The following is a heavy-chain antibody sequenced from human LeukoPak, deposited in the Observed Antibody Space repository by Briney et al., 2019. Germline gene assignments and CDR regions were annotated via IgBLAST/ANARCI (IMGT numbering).Heavy chain of an antibody. V-gene: IGHV4-34*01. CDR2: INHSGST. D-gene: IGHD6-13*01. CDR1: GGSFSGYY. Sequence: PSETLSLTCAVYGGSFSGYYWSWIRQPPGKGLEWIGEINHSGSTNYNPSLKSRVTISVDTSKNQFSLKLSSVTAADTALYYCARVEPSEYSSSWYSSKYFHHWGQGTLVTVSS. CDR3: ARVEPSEYSSSWYSSKYFHH. J-gene: IGHJ1*01.